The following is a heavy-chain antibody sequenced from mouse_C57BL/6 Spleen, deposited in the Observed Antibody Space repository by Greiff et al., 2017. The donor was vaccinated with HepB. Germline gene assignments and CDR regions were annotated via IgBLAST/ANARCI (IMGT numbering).Heavy chain of an antibody. CDR1: GYAFSSSW. CDR2: IYPGDGDT. V-gene: IGHV1-82*01. Sequence: QVQLQQSGPELVKPGASVKISCKASGYAFSSSWMNWVKQRPGKGLEWIGRIYPGDGDTNYNGKFKGKATLTADKPSSTAYMQLSSLTSEDSAVYFCARSQYGLYAMDYWGQGTSVTVSS. CDR3: ARSQYGLYAMDY. D-gene: IGHD2-10*02. J-gene: IGHJ4*01.